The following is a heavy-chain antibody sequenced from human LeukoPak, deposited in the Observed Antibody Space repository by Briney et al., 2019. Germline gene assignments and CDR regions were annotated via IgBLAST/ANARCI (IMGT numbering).Heavy chain of an antibody. D-gene: IGHD6-13*01. J-gene: IGHJ4*02. CDR2: INPNSGGT. CDR3: ARVYSSSPDFDY. V-gene: IGHV1-2*02. CDR1: GYTFTVYY. Sequence: ASVTVSCKASGYTFTVYYMHWVRQAPGQGLEWMGWINPNSGGTNYAQKFQGRVTMTRDTSISTAYMELSRLRSDDTAVYYCARVYSSSPDFDYWGQGTLVTVSS.